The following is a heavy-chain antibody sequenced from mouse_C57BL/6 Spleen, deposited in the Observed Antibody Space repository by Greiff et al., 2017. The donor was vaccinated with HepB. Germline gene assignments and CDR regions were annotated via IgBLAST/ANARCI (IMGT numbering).Heavy chain of an antibody. D-gene: IGHD1-1*01. V-gene: IGHV5-4*01. Sequence: EVKLVEPGGGLVKPGGSLKLSCAASGFTFSSYAMSWVRQTPEKRLEWVATISDGGSYTYYPDNVKGRFTISRDNAKNNQYLQMSHLKSEDTAMYYCTGDYYGSSHYWYFDVWGTGTTVTVSS. CDR1: GFTFSSYA. CDR2: ISDGGSYT. CDR3: TGDYYGSSHYWYFDV. J-gene: IGHJ1*03.